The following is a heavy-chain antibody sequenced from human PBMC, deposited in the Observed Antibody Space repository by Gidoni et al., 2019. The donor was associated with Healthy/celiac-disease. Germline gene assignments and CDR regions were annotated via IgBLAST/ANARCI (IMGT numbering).Heavy chain of an antibody. J-gene: IGHJ6*02. CDR3: ARVGGYCSSTSCPLYYYGMDV. CDR2: IWYDGSNK. D-gene: IGHD2-2*01. CDR1: GFTFSSYG. Sequence: QVQLVESGGGVVQPGRSLRLSCAASGFTFSSYGMHWVRQAPGKGREWVAVIWYDGSNKYYADSVKGRFTISRDNSKNTLYLQMNSLRAEDTAVYYCARVGGYCSSTSCPLYYYGMDVWGQGTTVTVSS. V-gene: IGHV3-33*01.